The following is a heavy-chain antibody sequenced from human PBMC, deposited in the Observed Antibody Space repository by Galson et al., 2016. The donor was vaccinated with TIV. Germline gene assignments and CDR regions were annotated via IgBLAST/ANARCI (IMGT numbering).Heavy chain of an antibody. CDR3: GRERINSGNFDY. CDR2: INPSGGDA. CDR1: GYTFTSYY. Sequence: SVKVSCKGSGYTFTSYYIHWVRQAPGQGLEWMGRINPSGGDATYAQKFQGRVILTRDTSTTTIYMDLSSPTSDDTAVYFYGRERINSGNFDYWGQGTLVTVSS. D-gene: IGHD7-27*01. J-gene: IGHJ4*02. V-gene: IGHV1-46*03.